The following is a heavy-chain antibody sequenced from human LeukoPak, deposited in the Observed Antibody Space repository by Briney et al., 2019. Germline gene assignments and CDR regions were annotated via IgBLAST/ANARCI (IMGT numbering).Heavy chain of an antibody. CDR2: IGGAGGST. D-gene: IGHD6-13*01. Sequence: GGSLRLSCAASGFTFSSYAMSWVRQAPGKGPEWVSAIGGAGGSTSYADSVKGRFTISRDNSKNTVFLQMNSLRAEDTAVYYCAKAYDSWLNPYFDHWGQGTLVTVSS. J-gene: IGHJ4*02. CDR3: AKAYDSWLNPYFDH. CDR1: GFTFSSYA. V-gene: IGHV3-23*01.